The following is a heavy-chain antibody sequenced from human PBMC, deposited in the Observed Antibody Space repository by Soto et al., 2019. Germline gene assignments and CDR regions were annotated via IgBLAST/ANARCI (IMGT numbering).Heavy chain of an antibody. CDR3: AKERALGIAAAGVADS. Sequence: EVQLLESGGGVVQRGGSLRLSCTASGFTFESYGMSWVRQAPGKGLEWVSGISGSAATTYYADSVKGRFTISRDNSKNTLYLQMNRLRADDTAVYYCAKERALGIAAAGVADSWGQGTLVTVSS. CDR2: ISGSAATT. V-gene: IGHV3-23*01. CDR1: GFTFESYG. D-gene: IGHD6-13*01. J-gene: IGHJ4*02.